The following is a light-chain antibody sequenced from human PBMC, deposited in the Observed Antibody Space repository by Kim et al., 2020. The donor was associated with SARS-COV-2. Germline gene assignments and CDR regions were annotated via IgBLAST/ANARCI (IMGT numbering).Light chain of an antibody. J-gene: IGLJ3*02. CDR2: EDN. V-gene: IGLV6-57*03. CDR3: QSYDSSIIDWV. Sequence: TVTISCTRSSGSSASNYVQWYQQRPGSAPTTVIYEDNHRPSGVPDRFSGSIDSSSNSASLTISGLKTEDEADYYCQSYDSSIIDWVFGGGTQLTVL. CDR1: SGSSASNY.